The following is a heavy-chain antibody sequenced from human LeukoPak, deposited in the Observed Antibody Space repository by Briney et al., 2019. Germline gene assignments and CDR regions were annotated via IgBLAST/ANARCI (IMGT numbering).Heavy chain of an antibody. Sequence: SETLSLTCTVSGGSISSSSYYWGWIRQPPGKGLEWLGSIYYSGSTYYNPSLKSRVTISVDTSKNQFSLKLSSVTAADTAVYYCARLGRMATQYPYYFDYWGQGTLVTVSS. J-gene: IGHJ4*02. V-gene: IGHV4-39*07. CDR1: GGSISSSSYY. D-gene: IGHD5-24*01. CDR3: ARLGRMATQYPYYFDY. CDR2: IYYSGST.